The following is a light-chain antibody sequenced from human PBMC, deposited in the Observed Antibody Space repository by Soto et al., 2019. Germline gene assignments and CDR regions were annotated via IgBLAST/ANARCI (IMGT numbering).Light chain of an antibody. Sequence: ETVLTQSPATLSLSPGERATLSCGASQSVSSSYLAWYQQKPGLAPRLLIYDASIRATGIPDRFSGSGSGADFTLTISRLEPADFAVYYCQQYGSSPITFGQGTRLEIK. J-gene: IGKJ5*01. CDR3: QQYGSSPIT. CDR1: QSVSSSY. CDR2: DAS. V-gene: IGKV3D-20*01.